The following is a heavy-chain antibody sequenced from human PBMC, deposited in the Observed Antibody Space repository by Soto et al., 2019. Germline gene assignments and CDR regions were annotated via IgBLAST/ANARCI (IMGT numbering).Heavy chain of an antibody. CDR2: IIPIFGTA. CDR1: GGTFSSYA. J-gene: IGHJ4*02. D-gene: IGHD3-10*01. V-gene: IGHV1-69*13. Sequence: GASVKVSCKASGGTFSSYAISWVRQAPGQGLEWMGGIIPIFGTANYAQKFQGRVTITADESTSTAYMELSSLRSEDTAVYYCHLEITMVRGVIITGYWGQGTLVTVSS. CDR3: HLEITMVRGVIITGY.